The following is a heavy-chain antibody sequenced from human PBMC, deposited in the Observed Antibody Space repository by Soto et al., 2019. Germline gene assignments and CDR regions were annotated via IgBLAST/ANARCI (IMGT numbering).Heavy chain of an antibody. CDR1: GFSFSSYG. V-gene: IGHV3-30*18. D-gene: IGHD5-18*01. CDR3: AKDGLGAYSYGSYYFDY. J-gene: IGHJ4*02. Sequence: GGSLRLSCAASGFSFSSYGVHWVRQAPGKGLEWVAIISFDGSDKYYADSVKGRFTISRDNSKSTVYLQMNSLRAEDTAVYYCAKDGLGAYSYGSYYFDYWGQGTLVTVSS. CDR2: ISFDGSDK.